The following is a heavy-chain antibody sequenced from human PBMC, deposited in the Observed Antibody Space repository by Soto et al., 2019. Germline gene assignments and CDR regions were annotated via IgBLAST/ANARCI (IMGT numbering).Heavy chain of an antibody. Sequence: SETLSLTCTVSGGSISNYYWTWIRQPPGKGLEWIGYIYYTGPTTYNPSLKSRVTFSVDTSKNQFSLKLSSVTAADTAVHYCARGYNDFWSGYFTWFDPWGQGTLVTVSS. CDR3: ARGYNDFWSGYFTWFDP. D-gene: IGHD3-3*01. J-gene: IGHJ5*02. V-gene: IGHV4-59*01. CDR1: GGSISNYY. CDR2: IYYTGPT.